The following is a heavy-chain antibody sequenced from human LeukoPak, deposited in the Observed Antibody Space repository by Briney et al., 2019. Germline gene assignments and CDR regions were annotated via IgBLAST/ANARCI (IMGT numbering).Heavy chain of an antibody. J-gene: IGHJ6*02. Sequence: GGSLRLSGAAAGFTVSSNYMSWVRQAPGKGLELVSVSYSGGSTYYADSVKGRFTISRHNSKNTLYLQMNSLRAEDTAVYYCARDRIAVAGTKDYYYYGMDVWGQGTTVTVSS. CDR2: SYSGGST. CDR3: ARDRIAVAGTKDYYYYGMDV. V-gene: IGHV3-53*04. CDR1: GFTVSSNY. D-gene: IGHD6-19*01.